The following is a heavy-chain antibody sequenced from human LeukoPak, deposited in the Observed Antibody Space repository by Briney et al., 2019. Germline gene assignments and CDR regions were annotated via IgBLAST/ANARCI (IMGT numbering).Heavy chain of an antibody. Sequence: PSETLSLTCAVSGGSISSGGYSWSWIRQPPGKGLEWIGYIYHSGSTYYNPSLKSRVTISVDRSKNQFSLKLSSVTAADTAVYYCARDESGDYGVRGYFDLWGRGTLVTVSS. J-gene: IGHJ2*01. CDR2: IYHSGST. CDR3: ARDESGDYGVRGYFDL. CDR1: GGSISSGGYS. D-gene: IGHD4-17*01. V-gene: IGHV4-30-2*01.